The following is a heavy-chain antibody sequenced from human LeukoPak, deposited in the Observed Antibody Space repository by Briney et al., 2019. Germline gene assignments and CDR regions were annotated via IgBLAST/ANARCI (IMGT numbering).Heavy chain of an antibody. J-gene: IGHJ4*02. V-gene: IGHV3-11*01. CDR1: GFTFSDYY. CDR2: ISSSGSTI. D-gene: IGHD6-6*01. Sequence: PGVSLRLSCAASGFTFSDYYMSWIRQAPGKGLEWISYISSSGSTIYYADSVKGRFTISRDNARNSLYLQMNSLRAEDTAVYYCARERAIASLRPYYFDYWGQGTLVTVSS. CDR3: ARERAIASLRPYYFDY.